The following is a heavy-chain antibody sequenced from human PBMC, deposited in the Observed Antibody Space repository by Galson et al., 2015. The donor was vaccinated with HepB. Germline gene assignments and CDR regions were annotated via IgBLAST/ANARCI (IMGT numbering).Heavy chain of an antibody. J-gene: IGHJ2*01. D-gene: IGHD5-18*01. CDR2: IKQDGSEK. CDR3: ARVLKVDTSLVPYWYFDL. Sequence: SLRLSCAASGFTFSNCWMSWVRQAPGKGLEWVANIKQDGSEKYYLDSVKGRFTISRDNAKNSLYLQMSGLSAEDTAVYYCARVLKVDTSLVPYWYFDLWGRGTLVTVSS. V-gene: IGHV3-7*03. CDR1: GFTFSNCW.